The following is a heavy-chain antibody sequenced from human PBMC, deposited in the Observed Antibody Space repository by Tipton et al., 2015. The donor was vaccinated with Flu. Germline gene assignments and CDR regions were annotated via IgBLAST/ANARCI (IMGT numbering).Heavy chain of an antibody. CDR3: ARDYKWLGAFDI. J-gene: IGHJ3*02. D-gene: IGHD3-22*01. Sequence: TLSLTCTVSGGSISSSSYYWSWIRQPPGKGLEWIGYIYYSGSTNYNPSLKSRVTISVDTSKNQFSLKLSSVTAADTAVYYCARDYKWLGAFDIWGQGTMVTVSS. CDR2: IYYSGST. V-gene: IGHV4-61*01. CDR1: GGSISSSSYY.